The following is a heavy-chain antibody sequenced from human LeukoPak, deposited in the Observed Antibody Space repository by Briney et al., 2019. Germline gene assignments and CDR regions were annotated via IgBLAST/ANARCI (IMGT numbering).Heavy chain of an antibody. CDR3: ARPRVPISTDVFDF. CDR1: GYSFINYG. Sequence: ASVNVSCKASGYSFINYGITWVRQAPGQGLEWMGWISASTSNTYYAQKLQGRVTMTTDTSTSTAYLELRSLRSDDTAMYFCARPRVPISTDVFDFWGQGTMVTVSS. CDR2: ISASTSNT. J-gene: IGHJ3*01. V-gene: IGHV1-18*01. D-gene: IGHD2-21*01.